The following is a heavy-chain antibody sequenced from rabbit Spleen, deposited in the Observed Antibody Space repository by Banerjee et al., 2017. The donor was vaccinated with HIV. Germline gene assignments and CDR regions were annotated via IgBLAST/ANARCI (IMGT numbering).Heavy chain of an antibody. CDR2: INAATGKP. CDR1: GFSFSDRDV. D-gene: IGHD1-1*01. J-gene: IGHJ6*01. CDR3: ARDTSTSFSTYGMDL. V-gene: IGHV1S45*01. Sequence: QEQLVESGGGLVQPEGSLTLTCKASGFSFSDRDVMCWVRQAPGKGLEWIACINAATGKPVYATWACGRFTISRTSSTTVTLRMTSLTAADTATYFCARDTSTSFSTYGMDLWGPGTLVTVS.